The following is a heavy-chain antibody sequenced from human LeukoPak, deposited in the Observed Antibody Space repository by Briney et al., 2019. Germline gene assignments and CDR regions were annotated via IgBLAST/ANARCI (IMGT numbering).Heavy chain of an antibody. D-gene: IGHD1-1*01. J-gene: IGHJ6*03. CDR2: INHSGST. V-gene: IGHV4-34*01. CDR3: ASQVRLERRYYYYYMDV. CDR1: GGSLSDYY. Sequence: SETLSLTCAAYGGSLSDYYWSWIRQPPGKGLEWIGEINHSGSTNYNPSLKSRVTISLDTSKNQFSLKLSSVTAADTAVYYCASQVRLERRYYYYYMDVWDKGTTVTVSS.